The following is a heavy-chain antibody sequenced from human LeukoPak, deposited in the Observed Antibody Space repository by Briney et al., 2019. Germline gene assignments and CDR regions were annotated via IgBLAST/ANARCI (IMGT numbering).Heavy chain of an antibody. CDR1: GFTFSNYA. CDR3: ATRTSGAFDF. CDR2: ISDDGNNK. Sequence: PGGSLRLSCAASGFTFSNYAVHWVRQAPGKGLERVALISDDGNNKYYTNSVKGRFTISRDNSKNTLYLQMNSLRAEDTAVYYCATRTSGAFDFWGQGTMVIVS. V-gene: IGHV3-30-3*01. J-gene: IGHJ3*01.